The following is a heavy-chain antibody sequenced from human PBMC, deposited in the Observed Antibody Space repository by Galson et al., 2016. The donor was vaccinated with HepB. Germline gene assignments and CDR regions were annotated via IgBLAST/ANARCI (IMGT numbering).Heavy chain of an antibody. CDR2: IYYSGST. D-gene: IGHD3-9*01. Sequence: ETLSLTCTVSGGSISSSSYYWGWIRQPPGKGLERIGSIYYSGSTYYNPSLKSRVTISVDTSKNQFSLKLSSVTAADTAVYYCARARPVYDILTGYYPNWFDPWGQGTLVTVSS. J-gene: IGHJ5*02. CDR3: ARARPVYDILTGYYPNWFDP. CDR1: GGSISSSSYY. V-gene: IGHV4-39*01.